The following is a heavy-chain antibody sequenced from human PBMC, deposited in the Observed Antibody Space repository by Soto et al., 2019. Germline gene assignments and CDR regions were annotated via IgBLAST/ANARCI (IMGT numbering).Heavy chain of an antibody. CDR1: GFTFRNAW. CDR2: IKSKTDGGTT. D-gene: IGHD3-10*01. V-gene: IGHV3-15*01. CDR3: TTLKGRTPYYYYYYMDV. Sequence: GGSLRLSCAASGFTFRNAWMSWVRQAPGKGLEWVGRIKSKTDGGTTDYAAPVKGRFTISRDDSKNTLYLQMNSLKTEDTAVYYCTTLKGRTPYYYYYYMDVWGKGTTVTVSS. J-gene: IGHJ6*03.